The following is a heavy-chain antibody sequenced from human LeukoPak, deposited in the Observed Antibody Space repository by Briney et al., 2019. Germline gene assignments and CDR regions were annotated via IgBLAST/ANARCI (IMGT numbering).Heavy chain of an antibody. CDR1: GFTFTSSA. Sequence: GASVKVSCKASGFTFTSSAMQWVRQARGQRLEWIGWIVVGSGNTNYAQKFQERVTITRDMSTSTAYMEPSSLRSEDTAVYYCAAFYDSSGYTFDYWGQGTLVTVSS. J-gene: IGHJ4*02. V-gene: IGHV1-58*02. CDR2: IVVGSGNT. CDR3: AAFYDSSGYTFDY. D-gene: IGHD3-22*01.